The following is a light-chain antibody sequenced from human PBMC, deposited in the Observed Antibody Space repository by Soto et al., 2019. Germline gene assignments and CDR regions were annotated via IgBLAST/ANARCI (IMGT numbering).Light chain of an antibody. V-gene: IGKV1-5*01. J-gene: IGKJ1*01. Sequence: DIQMTQSPPTLSASVGDRVTITCRAIQSISSWLAWYQQRPGKAPNLLIYDVSSLESGVPSRFSGSGSGTEFTLTISSLQPDDFAPYYCQQYTNYPWTFGKGTKVEIK. CDR3: QQYTNYPWT. CDR2: DVS. CDR1: QSISSW.